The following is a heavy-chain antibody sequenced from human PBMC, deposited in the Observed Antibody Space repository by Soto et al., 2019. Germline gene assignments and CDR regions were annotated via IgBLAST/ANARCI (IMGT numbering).Heavy chain of an antibody. CDR1: GFTFSSYW. CDR2: IKQDGSEK. V-gene: IGHV3-7*01. J-gene: IGHJ5*02. CDR3: ARGPDLRDFWSGHFGGVWFDP. D-gene: IGHD3-3*01. Sequence: EVQLVESGGGLVQPGGSLRLSCAASGFTFSSYWMSWVRQAPGKGLEWVANIKQDGSEKYYVDSVKGRFTISRDNAKNSLYLQMSSLRAEDTAVYYCARGPDLRDFWSGHFGGVWFDPWGQGTLVTVSS.